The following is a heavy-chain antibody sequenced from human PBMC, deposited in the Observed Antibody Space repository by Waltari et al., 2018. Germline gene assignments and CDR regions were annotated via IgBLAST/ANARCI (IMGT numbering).Heavy chain of an antibody. J-gene: IGHJ4*02. CDR2: IYYRGST. V-gene: IGHV4-59*01. Sequence: QVQLQESGPGLVKPSETLSLTCTVSGGSISSYYWRWIRQPPGKGLEWLGYIYYRGSTNYNPSRKSRVTIAVDTAKNQFSRQMSSVSAADTAVYYCAIDHCSSTSFYSYFDYWGQGTLVPVSS. CDR3: AIDHCSSTSFYSYFDY. CDR1: GGSISSYY. D-gene: IGHD2-2*02.